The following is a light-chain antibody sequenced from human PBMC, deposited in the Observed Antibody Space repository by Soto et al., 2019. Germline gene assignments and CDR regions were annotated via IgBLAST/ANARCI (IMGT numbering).Light chain of an antibody. CDR3: QQYDSSPPWR. CDR2: GAS. Sequence: EIVLTQSPGTLSLSPGERATLSCRASQRVSSSYLAWYQQKTGQAPRLLIYGASSRPTGIPDRFSGSGSGTDVTLTSSRLEPDHRAAYGCQQYDSSPPWRYGQGTKVELK. V-gene: IGKV3-20*01. J-gene: IGKJ1*01. CDR1: QRVSSSY.